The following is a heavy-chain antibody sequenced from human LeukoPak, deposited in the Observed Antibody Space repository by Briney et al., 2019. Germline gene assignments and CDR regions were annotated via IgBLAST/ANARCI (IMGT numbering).Heavy chain of an antibody. CDR2: ISSSGSTI. Sequence: GGSLRLSCEVSGFSFSNFAMSWVRQAPGKGLEWVSYISSSGSTIYYADSVKGRFTISRDNAKNSLYLQMNSLRAEDTAVYYCISGSYYVTDAFDIWGQGTMVTVSS. J-gene: IGHJ3*02. V-gene: IGHV3-48*03. CDR3: ISGSYYVTDAFDI. CDR1: GFSFSNFA. D-gene: IGHD1-26*01.